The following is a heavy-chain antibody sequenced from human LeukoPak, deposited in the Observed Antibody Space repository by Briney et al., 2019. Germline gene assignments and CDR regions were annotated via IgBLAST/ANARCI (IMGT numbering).Heavy chain of an antibody. CDR1: GGSFSGYY. CDR2: INHSGST. D-gene: IGHD3-3*01. J-gene: IGHJ3*02. V-gene: IGHV4-34*01. Sequence: SETLSLTCAVYGGSFSGYYWSWIRQPPGKGLEWIGEINHSGSTNYNPSLKSRVTLSVDTSKNQFSLKLSSVTAADTAVYYCARVGYDFWSGYDAFDIWGQGTMVTVSS. CDR3: ARVGYDFWSGYDAFDI.